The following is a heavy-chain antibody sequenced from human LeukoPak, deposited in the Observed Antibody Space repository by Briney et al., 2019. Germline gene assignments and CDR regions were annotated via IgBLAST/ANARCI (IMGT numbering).Heavy chain of an antibody. CDR2: ISYDGSNK. V-gene: IGHV3-30*03. CDR3: ALLTAISG. D-gene: IGHD2-21*02. Sequence: GSPRLSCAASGFTFSSYGMHWVRQAPGKGLEWVAVISYDGSNKYYADSVKGRFTISRDNSKNTLYLQMNSLRAEDTAVYYCALLTAISGWGQGTPVTVSS. CDR1: GFTFSSYG. J-gene: IGHJ4*02.